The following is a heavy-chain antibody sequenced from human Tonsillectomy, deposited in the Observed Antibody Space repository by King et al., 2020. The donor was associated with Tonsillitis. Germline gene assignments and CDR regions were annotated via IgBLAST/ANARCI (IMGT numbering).Heavy chain of an antibody. D-gene: IGHD3-22*01. V-gene: IGHV3-30*02. Sequence: VQLVQSGGGVVQPGGSLTLSCAASGFYFSDYGMDWVRQAPGKGLEWVAFIRYDGKSQYYPDSVKGRFTISRDNSKNTVYLQMNSLRAEDTAVYYCAKDQAPYYYDSIGRTRRSGFDYWGQGTRVTVSS. CDR3: AKDQAPYYYDSIGRTRRSGFDY. CDR2: IRYDGKSQ. CDR1: GFYFSDYG. J-gene: IGHJ4*02.